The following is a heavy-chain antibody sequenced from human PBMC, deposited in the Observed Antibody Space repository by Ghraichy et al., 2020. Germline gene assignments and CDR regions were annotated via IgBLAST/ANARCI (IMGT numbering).Heavy chain of an antibody. CDR2: ITCRGRSI. J-gene: IGHJ6*02. D-gene: IGHD2-21*01. CDR3: ARGSAVVRFYYYAGMDV. CDR1: GFTLSGYG. Sequence: GGSLRLSCVGSGFTLSGYGMNWVRQSPGKGLEWVSYITCRGRSIFYADSVKGRFTISRDNAQNSLYLQMNSLRDVDTATYYCARGSAVVRFYYYAGMDVWGQGTTVTVSS. V-gene: IGHV3-48*02.